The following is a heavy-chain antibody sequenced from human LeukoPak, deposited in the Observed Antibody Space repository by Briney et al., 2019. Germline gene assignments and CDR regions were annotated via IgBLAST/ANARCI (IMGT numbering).Heavy chain of an antibody. CDR3: ARSFPQRAFDI. D-gene: IGHD3-16*02. CDR1: GGSISSGDSY. J-gene: IGHJ3*02. V-gene: IGHV4-30-4*08. Sequence: SETLSLTCTVSGGSISSGDSYWSWIRQPPWKGLEWIGYIYYSGSTYYNPSLKSRVTISVDTSKNQFSLMLSSVTAADTAVYYCARSFPQRAFDIWGQGTMVTVSS. CDR2: IYYSGST.